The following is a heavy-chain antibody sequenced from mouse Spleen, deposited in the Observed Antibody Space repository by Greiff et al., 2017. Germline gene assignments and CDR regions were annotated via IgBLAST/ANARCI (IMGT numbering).Heavy chain of an antibody. CDR1: GYTFTSYD. CDR2: IYPRDGST. CDR3: ARRGYGYDGYFDV. Sequence: VMLVESGPELVKPGASVKLSCKASGYTFTSYDINWVKQRPGQGLEWIGWIYPRDGSTKYNEKFKGKATLTVDTSSSTAYMELHSLTSEDSAVYFCARRGYGYDGYFDVWGTGTTVTVSS. V-gene: IGHV1-85*01. J-gene: IGHJ1*03. D-gene: IGHD2-2*01.